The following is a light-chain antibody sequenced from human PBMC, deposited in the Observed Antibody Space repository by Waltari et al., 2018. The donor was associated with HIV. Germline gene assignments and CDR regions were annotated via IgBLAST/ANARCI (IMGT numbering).Light chain of an antibody. V-gene: IGLV1-44*01. J-gene: IGLJ2*01. CDR1: SSNVGRNS. Sequence: QSVLTQPPSASGTPGQRVTISCSGSSSNVGRNSVSWYRQFPGTAPKLPIYKTNRGPSGFPDRFSGSRSGTSASLAISGLQSDDESVYYCAAWDDSLNGPLFGGGTQLTVL. CDR2: KTN. CDR3: AAWDDSLNGPL.